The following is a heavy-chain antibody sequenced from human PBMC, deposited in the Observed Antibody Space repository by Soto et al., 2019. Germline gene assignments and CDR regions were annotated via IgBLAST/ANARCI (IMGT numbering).Heavy chain of an antibody. J-gene: IGHJ3*02. D-gene: IGHD6-19*01. V-gene: IGHV1-18*01. CDR2: ISAYNGNT. Sequence: ASVKVSCKASGYTFTSYGISWVRQAPGQGLEWMGWISAYNGNTNYAQKLQGRVTMTTDTSTSTAYMELRSLGSDDTAVYYCAREDSSGWYMVGDAFDIWGQGTMVTVSS. CDR1: GYTFTSYG. CDR3: AREDSSGWYMVGDAFDI.